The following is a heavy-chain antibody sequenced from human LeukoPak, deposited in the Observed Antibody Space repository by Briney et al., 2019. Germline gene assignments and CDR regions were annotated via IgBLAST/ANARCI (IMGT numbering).Heavy chain of an antibody. V-gene: IGHV3-21*01. J-gene: IGHJ4*02. CDR2: ISSSSSYI. CDR1: GFTFSSYS. D-gene: IGHD2-21*02. Sequence: GGSLRLSCAASGFTFSSYSMNWVRQAPGKGLEWVSSISSSSSYIYYADSVKGRFTISRDNTKNSLYLQMNSLRAEDTAVYYCARSFGDSGFAYFDYWGQGTLVTVSS. CDR3: ARSFGDSGFAYFDY.